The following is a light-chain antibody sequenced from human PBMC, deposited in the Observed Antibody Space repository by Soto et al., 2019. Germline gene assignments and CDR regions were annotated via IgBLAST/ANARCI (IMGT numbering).Light chain of an antibody. CDR1: QAVSTW. CDR3: QQSNSFPRT. V-gene: IGKV1-12*01. J-gene: IGKJ4*01. Sequence: DIQITQSPSFVSASVGDRVTITGRASQAVSTWLAWYQQKPGDAPKLLIYAASTLQSGVPSRFSGSGSGTDFTLTIRSLQPEDFATYYCQQSNSFPRTFGGGTKVDIK. CDR2: AAS.